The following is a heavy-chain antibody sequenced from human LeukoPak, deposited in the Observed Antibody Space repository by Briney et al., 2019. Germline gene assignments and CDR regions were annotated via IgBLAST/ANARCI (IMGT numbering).Heavy chain of an antibody. V-gene: IGHV1-46*01. CDR3: ASSDFWSGSYTFDP. CDR1: GYTFTSYY. D-gene: IGHD3-3*01. CDR2: INPSGGST. J-gene: IGHJ5*02. Sequence: ASVKVSCKASGYTFTSYYMHWVRQGPGRGLEWMGIINPSGGSTSYAQKFQGRVTMTRDMSTSTVYMELSSLRSEDTAVYYCASSDFWSGSYTFDPWGQGTLVTVSS.